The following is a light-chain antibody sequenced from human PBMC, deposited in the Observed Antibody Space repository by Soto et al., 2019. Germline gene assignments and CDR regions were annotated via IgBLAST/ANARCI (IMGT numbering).Light chain of an antibody. Sequence: DIQMTQSPSTLSASVGDRVTITCRASQTISNWLAWYQQKPGKAPKLLIYDASTLESGVPSRFSGSGSGTEFTLTISSLQPDDFATYYCQQSYGTPITFGQGTRLEIK. CDR2: DAS. V-gene: IGKV1-5*01. CDR3: QQSYGTPIT. CDR1: QTISNW. J-gene: IGKJ5*01.